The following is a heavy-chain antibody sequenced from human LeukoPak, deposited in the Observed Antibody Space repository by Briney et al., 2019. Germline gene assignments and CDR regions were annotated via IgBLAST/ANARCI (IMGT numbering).Heavy chain of an antibody. D-gene: IGHD3-10*01. J-gene: IGHJ6*02. Sequence: GGSLRLSCAASGFTVSSDYMSWVRQAPGKGLEWVSVIYRGGSTYYTDSVKGRFTISRDNSKNTLYLQMNSLRAEDTAVYYCARDRTFYYGSGSYHYYYGMDVWGQGTTVTVSS. CDR1: GFTVSSDY. CDR2: IYRGGST. CDR3: ARDRTFYYGSGSYHYYYGMDV. V-gene: IGHV3-53*01.